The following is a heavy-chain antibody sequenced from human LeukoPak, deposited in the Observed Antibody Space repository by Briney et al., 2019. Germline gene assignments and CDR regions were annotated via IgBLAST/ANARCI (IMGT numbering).Heavy chain of an antibody. CDR1: GDSISSSN. CDR3: AREGDGKSDY. V-gene: IGHV3-21*01. Sequence: ETLSLTCTVSGDSISSSNSYWGWIRQPPGKGLEWVSSSSSSSSYIYYADSVKGRFTISRDNAKNSLYLQMNSLRAEDTAVYYCAREGDGKSDYWGQGTLVTVSS. CDR2: SSSSSSYI. D-gene: IGHD2-21*02. J-gene: IGHJ4*02.